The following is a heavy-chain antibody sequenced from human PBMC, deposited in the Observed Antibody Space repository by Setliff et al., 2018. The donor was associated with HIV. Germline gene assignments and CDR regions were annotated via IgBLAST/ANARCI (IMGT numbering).Heavy chain of an antibody. J-gene: IGHJ3*02. V-gene: IGHV4-59*01. D-gene: IGHD3-22*01. CDR3: ARGLPYSSGYVDAFDI. CDR1: GGSISSYY. Sequence: PSETLSLTCTVSGGSISSYYWSWIRQPPGKGLEWIGYIYYSGSTNYNPSLKSRVTISVDTSKNQFSLKLSSVTAADTAVYYCARGLPYSSGYVDAFDIWGQGTMVTVSS. CDR2: IYYSGST.